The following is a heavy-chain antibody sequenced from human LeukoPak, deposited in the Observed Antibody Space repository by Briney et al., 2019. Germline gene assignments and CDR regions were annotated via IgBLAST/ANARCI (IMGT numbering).Heavy chain of an antibody. CDR2: IYSGGST. D-gene: IGHD3-10*01. V-gene: IGHV3-53*01. CDR3: ARGNFGTNDY. J-gene: IGHJ4*02. Sequence: GGSLRLSCAASGFTFSSYWMSWVRQAPGKGLEWVSVIYSGGSTYYADSVKGRFTISRDNSKNTLYLQMNSLRAEDTAGYYCARGNFGTNDYWGQGTLVTVSS. CDR1: GFTFSSYW.